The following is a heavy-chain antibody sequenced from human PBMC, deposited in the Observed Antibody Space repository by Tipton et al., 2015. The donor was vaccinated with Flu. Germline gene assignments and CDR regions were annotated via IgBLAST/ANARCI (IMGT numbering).Heavy chain of an antibody. CDR2: IYTSGST. Sequence: TLSLTCTVSGGSISSGTYFWSWIRQPAGKGLEWIGRIYTSGSTNYSPSLKSRVTISVDTSKNQFSLKLSSVTAADTAVYYCARADSSSSKHFDYLGQGTLVTVSS. CDR3: ARADSSSSKHFDY. CDR1: GGSISSGTYF. V-gene: IGHV4-61*02. J-gene: IGHJ4*02. D-gene: IGHD6-13*01.